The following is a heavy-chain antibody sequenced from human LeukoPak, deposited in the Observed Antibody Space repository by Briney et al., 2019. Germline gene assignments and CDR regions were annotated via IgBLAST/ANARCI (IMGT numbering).Heavy chain of an antibody. Sequence: SVKVSCKASGGTFSSYTFNWVRQAPGQGLEWMGRTIPILGIANYAQKLQGSVTITADKSTSTVYMELIRLRSEDTAVYYCARADIYCSGGSCFSNDGMDVWGQGTTVTVSS. V-gene: IGHV1-69*02. CDR3: ARADIYCSGGSCFSNDGMDV. J-gene: IGHJ6*02. D-gene: IGHD2-15*01. CDR2: TIPILGIA. CDR1: GGTFSSYT.